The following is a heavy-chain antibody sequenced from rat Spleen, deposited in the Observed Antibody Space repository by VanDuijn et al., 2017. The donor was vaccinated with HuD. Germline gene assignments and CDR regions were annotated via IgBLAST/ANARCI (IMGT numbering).Heavy chain of an antibody. Sequence: QVQLKVSGPGLVQPSQTLSLTCTVSGFSLTGNNVHWVRQPRGKGLEWMGRMRYDGDTAYNSALKSRLSVSRDTSKNQVFLKMNSLQTDDTAIYYCTRAIAADYVMAAWGQGTSVTVSS. CDR3: TRAIAADYVMAA. J-gene: IGHJ4*01. D-gene: IGHD1-2*01. CDR1: GFSLTGNN. CDR2: MRYDGDT. V-gene: IGHV2-63*01.